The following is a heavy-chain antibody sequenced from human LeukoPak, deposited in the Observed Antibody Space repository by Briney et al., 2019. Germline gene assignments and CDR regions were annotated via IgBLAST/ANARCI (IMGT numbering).Heavy chain of an antibody. J-gene: IGHJ4*02. D-gene: IGHD3-16*02. CDR1: GGSLSSRSYF. Sequence: PSETLSLTCTVFGGSLSSRSYFWGWIRQPPGKGLEWIGSIYYSGSTYYNPSVKSRVTISVDTSKNQFSLKLSSVTAADTAVYYCARQLRLGELSPALFDYWGQGTLVTVSS. CDR2: IYYSGST. V-gene: IGHV4-39*01. CDR3: ARQLRLGELSPALFDY.